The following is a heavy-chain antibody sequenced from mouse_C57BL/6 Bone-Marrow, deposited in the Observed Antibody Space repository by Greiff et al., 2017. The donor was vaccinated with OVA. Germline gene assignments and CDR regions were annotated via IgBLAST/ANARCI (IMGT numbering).Heavy chain of an antibody. CDR1: GYTFTSYT. Sequence: QVQLQQSGAELARPGASVKMSCKASGYTFTSYTMHWVKQRPGQGLEWIGYINPSSGYTKYNQKFKDKATLTADKSSSTAYMQLSSLTSEDSAVYYCARLALWYRFAYWGQGTLVTDSA. J-gene: IGHJ3*01. CDR2: INPSSGYT. D-gene: IGHD2-1*01. V-gene: IGHV1-4*01. CDR3: ARLALWYRFAY.